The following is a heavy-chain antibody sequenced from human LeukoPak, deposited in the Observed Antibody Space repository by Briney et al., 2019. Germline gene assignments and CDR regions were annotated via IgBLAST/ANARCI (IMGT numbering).Heavy chain of an antibody. CDR2: IKQDGSEK. CDR3: AKGHYYGSGSYLRPGYYYYGMDV. Sequence: KTGGSLRLSCAASGFTFSSYWMSWVRQAPGKGLEWVANIKQDGSEKYYVDSVKGRFTISRDNAKNSLYLQMNSLRAEDTAVYYCAKGHYYGSGSYLRPGYYYYGMDVWGQGTTVTVSS. CDR1: GFTFSSYW. V-gene: IGHV3-7*01. D-gene: IGHD3-10*01. J-gene: IGHJ6*02.